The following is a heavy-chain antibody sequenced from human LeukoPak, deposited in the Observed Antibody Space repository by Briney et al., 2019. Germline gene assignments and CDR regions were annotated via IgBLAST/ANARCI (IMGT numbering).Heavy chain of an antibody. V-gene: IGHV3-23*01. CDR2: IGSGDNT. J-gene: IGHJ6*03. CDR3: AKNVYYDSSGYRYHFYYMDV. Sequence: GGPLRLSCAASGFTFSSYPMSWVRQAPGKGLEWVSTIGSGDNTYYADSVKGRFTISRDNSKNTLYLQMNSLRAEDTAVYCCAKNVYYDSSGYRYHFYYMDVWGKGTTVTVSS. D-gene: IGHD3-22*01. CDR1: GFTFSSYP.